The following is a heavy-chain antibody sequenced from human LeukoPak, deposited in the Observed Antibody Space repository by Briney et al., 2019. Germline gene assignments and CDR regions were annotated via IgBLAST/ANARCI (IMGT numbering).Heavy chain of an antibody. D-gene: IGHD4-17*01. V-gene: IGHV3-30*02. Sequence: PGGSLRLSCAASGFTFSSYGMHWVRQAPGKGLEWVAFIRYDGSNKYYADSVKGRFTISRDNSKNTLYLQMNSLRAGDTAVYYCAKEGVKHDYGDRRLDYWGQGTLVTVSS. J-gene: IGHJ4*02. CDR3: AKEGVKHDYGDRRLDY. CDR2: IRYDGSNK. CDR1: GFTFSSYG.